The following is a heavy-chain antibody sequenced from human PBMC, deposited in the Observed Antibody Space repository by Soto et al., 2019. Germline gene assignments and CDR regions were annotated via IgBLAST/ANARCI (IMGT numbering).Heavy chain of an antibody. Sequence: SETLSLTCTVSGGSISSSSYYWGWIRQPPGKGLEWIGSIYYSGSTYYNPSLKSRVTISVDTSKNQFSLKLSSVTAADTAVYYCARAMLRGVLDYWGQGSLVTVSS. D-gene: IGHD3-10*01. CDR3: ARAMLRGVLDY. CDR1: GGSISSSSYY. J-gene: IGHJ4*02. CDR2: IYYSGST. V-gene: IGHV4-39*01.